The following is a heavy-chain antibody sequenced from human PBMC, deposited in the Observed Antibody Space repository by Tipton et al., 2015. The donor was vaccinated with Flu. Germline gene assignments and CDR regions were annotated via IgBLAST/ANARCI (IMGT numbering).Heavy chain of an antibody. CDR1: GFTFSSYG. D-gene: IGHD6-13*01. J-gene: IGHJ6*02. CDR2: ISYDGSNK. V-gene: IGHV3-30*18. Sequence: QLVQSGGGVVQPGRSLRLSCAASGFTFSSYGMHWVRQAPGKGLGWVAVISYDGSNKYYADSVKGRFTISRDNSKNTLYLQMNSLRAEDTAVYYCAKDYSSSWYGGYYYYYGMDVWGQGTTVTVSS. CDR3: AKDYSSSWYGGYYYYYGMDV.